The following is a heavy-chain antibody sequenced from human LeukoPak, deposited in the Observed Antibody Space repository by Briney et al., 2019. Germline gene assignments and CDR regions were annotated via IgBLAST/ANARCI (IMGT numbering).Heavy chain of an antibody. J-gene: IGHJ6*02. CDR3: ARELYYDYVWGSYRYGMDV. Sequence: PGGSLRLSCTASGFTFSAYAMNWVRQAPGKGLEWVSVVSGSGGITYYADSVKGRFTISRDDSKNTLYLQMDSLRAEDTAVYYCARELYYDYVWGSYRYGMDVWGQGTTVTVSS. CDR1: GFTFSAYA. V-gene: IGHV3-23*01. CDR2: VSGSGGIT. D-gene: IGHD3-16*02.